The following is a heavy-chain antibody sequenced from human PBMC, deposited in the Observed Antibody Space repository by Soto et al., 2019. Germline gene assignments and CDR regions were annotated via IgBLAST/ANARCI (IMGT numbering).Heavy chain of an antibody. CDR1: GYTFTSYD. J-gene: IGHJ6*02. D-gene: IGHD6-6*01. V-gene: IGHV1-8*01. Sequence: QVQLVQSGAEVKKPGASVKVSCKASGYTFTSYDINWVRQATGQGLEWMGWMNPNSGNTGYAQKFQGRVTMTRNTSISTAYMELSSLRSEDTAVYYCASRGELGRPEPYYYYGMDVWGQGTKVTVSS. CDR2: MNPNSGNT. CDR3: ASRGELGRPEPYYYYGMDV.